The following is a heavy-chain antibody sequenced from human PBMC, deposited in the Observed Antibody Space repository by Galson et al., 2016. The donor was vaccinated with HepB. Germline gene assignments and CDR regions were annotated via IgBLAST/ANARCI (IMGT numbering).Heavy chain of an antibody. CDR3: ARRRCTGGSCYSDY. Sequence: SLRLSCAASGFTFSAYGMHWVRQAPGKGLESVAVISNDGKNKNYADSLRGRFTISRDNPKNTLSLQMNSLSTEGTAVYYCARRRCTGGSCYSDYWGQGTLVTVSS. D-gene: IGHD2-8*02. V-gene: IGHV3-30*04. CDR1: GFTFSAYG. J-gene: IGHJ4*02. CDR2: ISNDGKNK.